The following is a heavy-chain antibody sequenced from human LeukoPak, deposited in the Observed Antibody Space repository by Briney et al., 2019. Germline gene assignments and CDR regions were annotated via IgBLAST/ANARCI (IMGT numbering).Heavy chain of an antibody. Sequence: PGGSLRLSCAASGFTFSSYWMSWVRQAPGKGLEWVANIKQDGSEKYYVDSVKGRFTISRDNAKNSLYLQMNSLRAEDTAVYYCVRAGTIVRGVIPFDYWGQGTLVTVSS. CDR2: IKQDGSEK. CDR1: GFTFSSYW. J-gene: IGHJ4*02. D-gene: IGHD3-10*01. V-gene: IGHV3-7*05. CDR3: VRAGTIVRGVIPFDY.